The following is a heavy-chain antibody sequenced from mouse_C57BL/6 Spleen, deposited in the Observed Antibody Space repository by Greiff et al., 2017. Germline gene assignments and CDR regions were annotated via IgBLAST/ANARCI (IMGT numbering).Heavy chain of an antibody. V-gene: IGHV14-4*01. CDR3: TTWDVVDY. D-gene: IGHD4-1*01. J-gene: IGHJ2*01. CDR2: IDPENGDT. Sequence: EVQLQQSGAELVRPGASVKLSCTASGFNIKDDYMHWVKQRPEQGLEWIGWIDPENGDTEYASKFQGKATITADTSSNTAYLQLSSLTSEDTAVYYCTTWDVVDYWGQGTTLTVSS. CDR1: GFNIKDDY.